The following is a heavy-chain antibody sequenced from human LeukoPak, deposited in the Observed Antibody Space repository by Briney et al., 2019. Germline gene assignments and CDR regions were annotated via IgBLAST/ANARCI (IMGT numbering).Heavy chain of an antibody. CDR2: ISYDGSNK. J-gene: IGHJ4*02. Sequence: SGGSLRLSCAAPGFTFSSYAMHWVRQAPGKGLEWVAVISYDGSNKYYADSVKGRFTISRDNSKNTLYLQMNSLRAEDTAVYYCAREAYYYDSSGYYPYFDYWGQGTLVTVSS. D-gene: IGHD3-22*01. CDR1: GFTFSSYA. CDR3: AREAYYYDSSGYYPYFDY. V-gene: IGHV3-30*04.